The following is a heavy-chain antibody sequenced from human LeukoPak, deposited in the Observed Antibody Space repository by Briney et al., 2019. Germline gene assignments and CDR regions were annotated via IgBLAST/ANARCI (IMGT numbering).Heavy chain of an antibody. CDR1: GFTVSSIY. J-gene: IGHJ4*02. CDR2: IYSGGST. CDR3: ARGAQEPFFDS. D-gene: IGHD1-26*01. V-gene: IGHV3-53*01. Sequence: GGSLTLSCAASGFTVSSIYMSWVRQAPGKGLEWVSIIYSGGSTYYADSVKGRFTVSRDNSKNTRFLQMNSLRVEDTALYYCARGAQEPFFDSWGQGTLVTVSS.